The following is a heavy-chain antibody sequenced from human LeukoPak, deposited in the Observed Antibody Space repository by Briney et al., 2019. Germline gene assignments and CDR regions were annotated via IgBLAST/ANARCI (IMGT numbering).Heavy chain of an antibody. V-gene: IGHV1-8*01. CDR3: ARVGYSSSWTTPFDY. CDR1: GYTFTSYD. J-gene: IGHJ4*02. D-gene: IGHD6-13*01. CDR2: MNPNSGDT. Sequence: ASVKVSCKASGYTFTSYDINWVRQAPGQGLEWMGWMNPNSGDTGYAQKFQGRVTMTRNTSISTAYMELSSLRSEDTAVYYCARVGYSSSWTTPFDYWGQGTLVTVSS.